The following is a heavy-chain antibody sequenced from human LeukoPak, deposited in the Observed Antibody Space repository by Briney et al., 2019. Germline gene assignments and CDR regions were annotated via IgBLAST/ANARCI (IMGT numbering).Heavy chain of an antibody. CDR2: IYYSGST. D-gene: IGHD2-15*01. CDR1: GGSISSYY. V-gene: IGHV4-59*12. Sequence: PSETLSLTCTVSGGSISSYYWSWIRQPPGEGLEWIGYIYYSGSTSYNPSLKSRVTISVDTSKSQFSLNLSSVTAADTAVYYCARDAYCSGGSCYSDDYWGQGTLVTVSS. J-gene: IGHJ4*02. CDR3: ARDAYCSGGSCYSDDY.